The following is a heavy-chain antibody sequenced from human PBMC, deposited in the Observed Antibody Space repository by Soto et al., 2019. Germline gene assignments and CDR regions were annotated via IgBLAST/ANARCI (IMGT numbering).Heavy chain of an antibody. CDR3: ARAPRTTVTTWVYYYYYMDV. Sequence: QVQLVQSGAEVKKPGASVKVSCKASGYTFTSYAMHWVRQAPGQRLEWMGWLNAGNGNTKYSQKLQGRVTITRDTSASTADMELSSLRSEDTAVYYCARAPRTTVTTWVYYYYYMDVWGKGTTVTVSS. V-gene: IGHV1-3*01. CDR1: GYTFTSYA. D-gene: IGHD4-4*01. J-gene: IGHJ6*03. CDR2: LNAGNGNT.